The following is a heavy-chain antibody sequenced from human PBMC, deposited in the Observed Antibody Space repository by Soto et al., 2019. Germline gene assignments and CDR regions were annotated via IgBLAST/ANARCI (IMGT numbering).Heavy chain of an antibody. CDR3: AKDHRVLEWLPDAPNWLDP. CDR2: ISGSGGST. CDR1: GFTFSSYA. J-gene: IGHJ5*02. D-gene: IGHD3-3*01. V-gene: IGHV3-23*01. Sequence: GGSLRLSCAASGFTFSSYAMSWVRQAPGKGLEWVSAISGSGGSTYYADSVKGRFTISRDNSKNTLYLQMNSLRAEDTAVYYCAKDHRVLEWLPDAPNWLDPWGQGTLVTVSS.